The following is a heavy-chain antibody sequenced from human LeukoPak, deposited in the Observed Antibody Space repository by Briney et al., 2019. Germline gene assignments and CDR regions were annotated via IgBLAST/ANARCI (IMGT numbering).Heavy chain of an antibody. D-gene: IGHD4/OR15-4a*01. CDR3: VHGRYGGNLSY. Sequence: AGPTLGKPTPTLTLTCTFSGFSLTTSGVGVGWIRQPPGKALEWLAFIYGDDDKRYRPSLKSRLTISKDTSKNQVVLTMTVRDRVDTATYSCVHGRYGGNLSYWGQGTRVTVSS. V-gene: IGHV2-5*02. CDR1: GFSLTTSGVG. J-gene: IGHJ4*02. CDR2: IYGDDDK.